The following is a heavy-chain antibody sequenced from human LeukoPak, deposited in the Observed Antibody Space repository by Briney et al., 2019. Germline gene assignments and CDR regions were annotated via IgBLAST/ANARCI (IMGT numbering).Heavy chain of an antibody. CDR1: GDTFTSYG. CDR3: ARYCSSTSCYTFDY. V-gene: IGHV1-18*01. D-gene: IGHD2-2*02. CDR2: ISAYNGNT. J-gene: IGHJ4*02. Sequence: ASVKVACKASGDTFTSYGISWVRQAPGQGLEWMGWISAYNGNTNYAQKLQGRVTMTTDTSTSTAYMELRSLRSDDTAVYYCARYCSSTSCYTFDYWGQGTLVTVSS.